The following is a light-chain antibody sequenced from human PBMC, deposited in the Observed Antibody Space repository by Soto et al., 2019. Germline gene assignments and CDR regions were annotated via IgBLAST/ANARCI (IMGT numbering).Light chain of an antibody. CDR1: QDISKY. V-gene: IGKV1-9*01. CDR3: KQLNSYPIT. CDR2: DAS. J-gene: IGKJ5*01. Sequence: DLQTPQSQSSRSASVVDRVTITCQASQDISKYLNWYQHKPGKAPKILIYDASTLQSGVPSRFSGSGSGTDFTLTIRSLQPEDFATYFCKQLNSYPITFGQGKKLEIK.